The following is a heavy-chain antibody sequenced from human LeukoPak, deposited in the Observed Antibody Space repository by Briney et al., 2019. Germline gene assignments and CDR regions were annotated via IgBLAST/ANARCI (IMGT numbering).Heavy chain of an antibody. Sequence: GGSLRLSCAASGFTFSTFSMNWVRQAPGKGLEWVSYISSSSSTIYYADSVKGRFTISRDNAKNSLYLQMNSLRAEDTAVYYCAREGSSWYGAIDYWGQGTLVTVSS. D-gene: IGHD6-13*01. V-gene: IGHV3-48*04. CDR3: AREGSSWYGAIDY. CDR1: GFTFSTFS. J-gene: IGHJ4*02. CDR2: ISSSSSTI.